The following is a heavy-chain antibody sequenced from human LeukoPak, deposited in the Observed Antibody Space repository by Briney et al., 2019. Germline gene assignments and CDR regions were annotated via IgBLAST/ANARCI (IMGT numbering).Heavy chain of an antibody. D-gene: IGHD3-10*01. J-gene: IGHJ4*02. CDR1: GFTFSSYA. CDR3: AKDYAYYYGSGIGGFDY. Sequence: GGSLRLSCAASGFTFSSYAMSWVRQAPGKGLEWVSPISGSGATTYYADSVKGRFTISRDKSNNTLYLQMNSLRAEDTAVYYCAKDYAYYYGSGIGGFDYWGQGTLVTVSS. CDR2: ISGSGATT. V-gene: IGHV3-23*01.